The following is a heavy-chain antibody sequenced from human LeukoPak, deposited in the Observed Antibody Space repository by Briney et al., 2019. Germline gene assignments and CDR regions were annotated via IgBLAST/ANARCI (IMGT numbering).Heavy chain of an antibody. V-gene: IGHV1-46*01. CDR2: INPSGGST. CDR3: ARDSPISGSYYGGLGY. CDR1: GYTFTSYY. Sequence: ASVKVSCKASGYTFTSYYMHWVRQAPGQGLEWMGIINPSGGSTSYAQKFQGRVTMTRDTSTSTVYMELSSLRSEDTAVYYCARDSPISGSYYGGLGYWGQGTLVTVSS. J-gene: IGHJ4*02. D-gene: IGHD1-26*01.